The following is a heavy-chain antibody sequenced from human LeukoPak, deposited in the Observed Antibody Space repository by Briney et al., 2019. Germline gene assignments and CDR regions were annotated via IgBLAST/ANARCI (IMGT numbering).Heavy chain of an antibody. CDR1: GGSISSSNW. V-gene: IGHV4-4*02. Sequence: SGTLSLTCAVSGGSISSSNWWSWVRQPPGKGLEWIGEIYHSGSTNYNPSLKSRVTISVDKSKNQFSLKLSSVTAADTAVYYCASRYCSGGSCYSMDYWGQGTLVTVSS. J-gene: IGHJ4*02. D-gene: IGHD2-15*01. CDR2: IYHSGST. CDR3: ASRYCSGGSCYSMDY.